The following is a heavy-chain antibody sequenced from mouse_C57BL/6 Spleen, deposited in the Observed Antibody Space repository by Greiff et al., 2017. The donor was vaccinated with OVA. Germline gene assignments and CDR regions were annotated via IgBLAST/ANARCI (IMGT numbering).Heavy chain of an antibody. CDR3: ARSGVGLLFDY. J-gene: IGHJ2*01. V-gene: IGHV1-80*01. CDR2: IYPGDGDT. CDR1: GYAFSSYW. Sequence: QVQLQQSGAELVKPGASVKISCKASGYAFSSYWMNWVKQRPGKGLEWIGQIYPGDGDTNYNGKFKGKATLTADKSSSTAYMQLSSLTSEDSAVYFCARSGVGLLFDYWGQGTTLTVSS. D-gene: IGHD2-3*01.